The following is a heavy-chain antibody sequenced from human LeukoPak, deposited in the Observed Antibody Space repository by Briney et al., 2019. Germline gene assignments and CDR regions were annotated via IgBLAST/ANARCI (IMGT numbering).Heavy chain of an antibody. D-gene: IGHD3-22*01. CDR2: INHSGST. J-gene: IGHJ5*02. V-gene: IGHV4-34*01. CDR1: GGSFSGYY. Sequence: SETLSLTCAVYGGSFSGYYWSWIRQPPWKGLEWIGEINHSGSTNYNPSLKSRVTISVDTSKNQFSLKLSSVTAADTAVYYCASLIVVVTVSAWFDPWGQGTLVTVSS. CDR3: ASLIVVVTVSAWFDP.